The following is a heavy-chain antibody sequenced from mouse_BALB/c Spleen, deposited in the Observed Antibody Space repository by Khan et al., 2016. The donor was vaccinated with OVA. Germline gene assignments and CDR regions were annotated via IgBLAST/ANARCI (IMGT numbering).Heavy chain of an antibody. CDR3: AKFDYAYGDGWDFDV. J-gene: IGHJ1*01. CDR2: IWGDGST. V-gene: IGHV2-3*01. Sequence: QVQLKESGPGLVAPSQSLSITCTVSGFSLTNYGVSWVRQPPGKGLEWLGIIWGDGSTNYHSALSYSLRISKDNSKSQVFLKLNSLQTEDTGTYDCAKFDYAYGDGWDFDVWGAGTTVTVSS. CDR1: GFSLTNYG. D-gene: IGHD2-2*01.